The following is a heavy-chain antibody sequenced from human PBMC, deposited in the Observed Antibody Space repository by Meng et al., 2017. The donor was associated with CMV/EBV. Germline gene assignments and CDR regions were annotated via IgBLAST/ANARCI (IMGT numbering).Heavy chain of an antibody. CDR1: GYTFTSYG. V-gene: IGHV1-18*01. CDR3: ARDGRGIWDCSSTSCYNPYYYGMDV. CDR2: ISAYNGNT. J-gene: IGHJ6*02. Sequence: ASVKVSCKASGYTFTSYGISWVRQAPGQGLEWMGWISAYNGNTNYAQKLHGRVTMTTDTSTSTAYMELRSLRSDDTAVYYCARDGRGIWDCSSTSCYNPYYYGMDVWGQGTTVTVSS. D-gene: IGHD2-2*02.